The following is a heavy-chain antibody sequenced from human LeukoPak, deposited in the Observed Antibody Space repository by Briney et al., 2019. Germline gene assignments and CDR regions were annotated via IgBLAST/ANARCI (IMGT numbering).Heavy chain of an antibody. CDR1: GFTFSSYA. D-gene: IGHD6-13*01. V-gene: IGHV3-23*01. CDR3: ARVGAAVVHAFDI. J-gene: IGHJ3*02. Sequence: PGGSLRLSCAASGFTFSSYAVSWVRQAPGKGLAWVSAISDSGGSTQYADSVKGRFIISRDNSKNTLYLQMNSLRAEDTAVYYCARVGAAVVHAFDIWGQGTMVTVSS. CDR2: ISDSGGST.